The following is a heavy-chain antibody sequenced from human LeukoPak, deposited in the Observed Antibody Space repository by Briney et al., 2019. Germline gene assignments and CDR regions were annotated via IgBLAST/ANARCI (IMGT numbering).Heavy chain of an antibody. CDR2: IYYSEST. Sequence: SETLSLTCTVSGGSISSYYWSWIRQPPGKALEWIGHIYYSESTDYNPSLKGRVTISIDTSKNQFPLKLSSVAAADTAMYYCARGSLERITRYYYYGMDVWGQGTTVTVSS. CDR1: GGSISSYY. V-gene: IGHV4-59*01. D-gene: IGHD2/OR15-2a*01. CDR3: ARGSLERITRYYYYGMDV. J-gene: IGHJ6*02.